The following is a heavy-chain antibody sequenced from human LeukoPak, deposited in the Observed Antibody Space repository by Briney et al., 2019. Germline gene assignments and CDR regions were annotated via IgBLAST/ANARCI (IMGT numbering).Heavy chain of an antibody. D-gene: IGHD3-10*01. CDR2: IWNDGSNK. CDR1: GFTFSIYG. Sequence: QPGGSLRLSCAASGFTFSIYGLHWVRQAPGKGLEWVAVIWNDGSNKYYADSVEGRFTISRDNSKNTLYLQMNSLRAEDTAVYSCARASGPFDYWGQGTLVTVSS. J-gene: IGHJ4*02. V-gene: IGHV3-33*01. CDR3: ARASGPFDY.